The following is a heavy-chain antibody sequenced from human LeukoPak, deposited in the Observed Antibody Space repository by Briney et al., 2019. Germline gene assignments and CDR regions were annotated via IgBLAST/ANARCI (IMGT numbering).Heavy chain of an antibody. D-gene: IGHD3-10*01. CDR2: IRSSSSYI. V-gene: IGHV3-21*01. J-gene: IGHJ4*02. CDR3: ARDCWDYGSVSYCGIDY. CDR1: GFTFSSYS. Sequence: PGGSLRLSCAASGFTFSSYSMNWARQAPGNGLEWVSCIRSSSSYIYYADSVKGRFTISRDNAKNSLYLQMDSLRAEDTAVYYCARDCWDYGSVSYCGIDYWGQGTLVTVSS.